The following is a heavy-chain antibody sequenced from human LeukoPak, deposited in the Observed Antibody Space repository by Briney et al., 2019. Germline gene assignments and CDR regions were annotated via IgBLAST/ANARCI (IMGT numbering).Heavy chain of an antibody. D-gene: IGHD4-17*01. CDR1: GYTFTSYG. Sequence: ASVKVSCKASGYTFTSYGISWVRQAPGQGLEWMGWMNPNSGNTGYAQKFQGRVTITRNTSISTAYMELSSLRSEDTAVYYCARAPTVTRRSCWFDPWGQGTLVTVSS. V-gene: IGHV1-8*03. CDR2: MNPNSGNT. J-gene: IGHJ5*02. CDR3: ARAPTVTRRSCWFDP.